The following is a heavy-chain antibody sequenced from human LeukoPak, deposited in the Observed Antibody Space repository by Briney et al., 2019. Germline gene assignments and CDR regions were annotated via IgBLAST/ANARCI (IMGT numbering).Heavy chain of an antibody. CDR1: GGSISSSNW. Sequence: SETLSLTCAVSGGSISSSNWWSWVRQPPGQGLGWIGEIYHSGSTNYNPSLKSRVTISVDKSKNQFSLKLSSVTAADTAVYYCARDKVGAPSFDYWGQGTLVTDSS. V-gene: IGHV4-4*02. CDR2: IYHSGST. J-gene: IGHJ4*02. D-gene: IGHD1-26*01. CDR3: ARDKVGAPSFDY.